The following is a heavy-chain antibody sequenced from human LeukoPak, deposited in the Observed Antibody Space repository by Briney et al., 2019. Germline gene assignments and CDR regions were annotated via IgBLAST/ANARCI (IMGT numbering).Heavy chain of an antibody. V-gene: IGHV3-30*18. Sequence: PGGSLRLSCAASGFTFSSYGMHWVRQAPGKGLEWVAVISYDGSNKYYADSVKGRFTIFRDNSKNTLYLQMNSLRAEDTAVYYCAKEGHGSSLDYWGQGTLVTVSS. D-gene: IGHD6-13*01. J-gene: IGHJ4*02. CDR2: ISYDGSNK. CDR3: AKEGHGSSLDY. CDR1: GFTFSSYG.